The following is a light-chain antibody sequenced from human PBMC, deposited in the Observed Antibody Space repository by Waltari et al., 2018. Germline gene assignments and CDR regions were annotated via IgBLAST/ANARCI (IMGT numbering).Light chain of an antibody. Sequence: QLVLTQSPSASASLGASAKLTCTLSSGHSSYAIAWHQQQPEKGPRYLMKVNSDGSHSKGDGIPDRFSGSSSGAERDLTISSLQSEDEADYYCQTWDTVIHVVFGGGTKLTVL. V-gene: IGLV4-69*01. CDR1: SGHSSYA. J-gene: IGLJ2*01. CDR3: QTWDTVIHVV. CDR2: VNSDGSH.